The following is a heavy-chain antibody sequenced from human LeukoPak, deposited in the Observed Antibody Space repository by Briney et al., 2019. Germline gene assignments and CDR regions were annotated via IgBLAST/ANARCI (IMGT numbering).Heavy chain of an antibody. J-gene: IGHJ4*02. CDR2: INSDGSST. D-gene: IGHD2-21*01. CDR3: VRDLKGDNYRNFDY. V-gene: IGHV3-74*01. Sequence: GGSLRLSCAASGFSLNKYWMHWVRQTPGKGLVWVSRINSDGSSTTYADSVKGRFTISRDNAKSTLYLQMNSLRAEDTAVYYCVRDLKGDNYRNFDYWGQGTLVTVSS. CDR1: GFSLNKYW.